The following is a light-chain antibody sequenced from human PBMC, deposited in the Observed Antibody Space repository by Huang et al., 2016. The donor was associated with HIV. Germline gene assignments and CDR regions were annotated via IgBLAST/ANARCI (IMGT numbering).Light chain of an antibody. V-gene: IGKV3-15*01. CDR1: QNIGYN. Sequence: EIVMTQSPATLSVSPGERATLSCRARQNIGYNLTWYQHKPGQAPRLLIYGASTRATGIPPRFSGSGSGTEFTLTISGLESEDFAVYYCQQFNNWPPRFTFGPGTTVDVK. J-gene: IGKJ3*01. CDR2: GAS. CDR3: QQFNNWPPRFT.